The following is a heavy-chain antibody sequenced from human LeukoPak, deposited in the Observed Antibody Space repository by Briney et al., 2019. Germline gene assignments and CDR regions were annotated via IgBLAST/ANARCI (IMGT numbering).Heavy chain of an antibody. D-gene: IGHD5-12*01. CDR3: ARGPSGYDSHIDY. Sequence: SETLSLTCTVSGGSISSYYWSWIRQPPGKGLEWIGYIYYSGSTNHNPSLKSRVTISVDTSKNQFSLKLSSVTAADTAVYYCARGPSGYDSHIDYWGQGTLVTVSS. CDR2: IYYSGST. CDR1: GGSISSYY. V-gene: IGHV4-59*12. J-gene: IGHJ4*02.